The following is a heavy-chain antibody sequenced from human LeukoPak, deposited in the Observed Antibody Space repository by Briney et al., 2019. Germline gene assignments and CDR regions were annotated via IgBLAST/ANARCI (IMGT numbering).Heavy chain of an antibody. CDR3: ARAPEDYYYYYMDV. Sequence: SETLSLTCTVSGGSISSYFWSWIRQPPGKGLQWIGYIYYSGSTIYNPSLKSRVTISVDTSKNQFSLKLSSVTAADTAVYYCARAPEDYYYYYMDVWGKGTTVTISS. CDR1: GGSISSYF. V-gene: IGHV4-59*01. CDR2: IYYSGST. D-gene: IGHD1-14*01. J-gene: IGHJ6*03.